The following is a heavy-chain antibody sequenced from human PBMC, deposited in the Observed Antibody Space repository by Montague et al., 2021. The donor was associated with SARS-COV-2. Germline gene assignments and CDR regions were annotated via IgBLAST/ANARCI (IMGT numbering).Heavy chain of an antibody. J-gene: IGHJ4*02. CDR1: GGSFNDYY. D-gene: IGHD3-10*01. V-gene: IGHV4-34*01. CDR3: ARALARGGDFDY. CDR2: INHSGST. Sequence: SETLSLTCAVYGGSFNDYYWSWIRQPPGKGLEWIGEINHSGSTNYNPSLKSRVTISVDTSKNQFSLKLSSVTAADTAVYYCARALARGGDFDYWGQGTLVTVSS.